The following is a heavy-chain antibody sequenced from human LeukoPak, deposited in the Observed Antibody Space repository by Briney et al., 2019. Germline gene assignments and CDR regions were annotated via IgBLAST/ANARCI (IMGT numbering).Heavy chain of an antibody. Sequence: ASVKVSCKASGYTFTSYGISWVRQAPGQGVEWMGWISAYNGNTNYAQKLQGRVTMTTDTSTSTAYMELRSLRSDDTAVYYCARGPPYYDILTGYSPPDYWGQGTLVTVSS. V-gene: IGHV1-18*01. CDR3: ARGPPYYDILTGYSPPDY. CDR1: GYTFTSYG. D-gene: IGHD3-9*01. J-gene: IGHJ4*02. CDR2: ISAYNGNT.